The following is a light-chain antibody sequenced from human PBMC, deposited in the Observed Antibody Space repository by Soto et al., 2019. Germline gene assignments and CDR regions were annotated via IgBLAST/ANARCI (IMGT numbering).Light chain of an antibody. V-gene: IGKV3-15*01. CDR3: QQYNKWPLT. Sequence: EIVMTQSPATLSESPGERATLSCRASQSVSSNLAWYQQKRGQAPRLLIYGTSTRATGIPARFSGSGSGTEFTLTISSLQSEDFAVYYCQQYNKWPLTFGGGTKVEFK. J-gene: IGKJ4*01. CDR1: QSVSSN. CDR2: GTS.